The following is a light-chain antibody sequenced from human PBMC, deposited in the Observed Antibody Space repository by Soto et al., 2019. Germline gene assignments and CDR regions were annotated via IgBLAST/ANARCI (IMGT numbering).Light chain of an antibody. CDR1: QSLVHSDGKTY. CDR3: MLGTHWPPDT. CDR2: KVS. Sequence: DVVMTQSPLSLPVTLGQPASISCRSSQSLVHSDGKTYLNWFQQRPGKSPSRLISKVSNRGSGVPDRFSGSGSGTDCTLKISRVEAEDVGVYYVMLGTHWPPDTFGQATKLEIK. J-gene: IGKJ2*01. V-gene: IGKV2-30*02.